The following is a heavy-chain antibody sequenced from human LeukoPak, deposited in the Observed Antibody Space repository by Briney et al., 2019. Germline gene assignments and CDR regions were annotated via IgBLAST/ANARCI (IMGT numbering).Heavy chain of an antibody. V-gene: IGHV3-74*01. Sequence: GGSLRLSCAAPEFSLSTYWMHWVRQAPGKGLVWVSRINNDGSITNYADSVKGRFTISRDNAKNTVHLQINSLRAEDTAVYYCARDQVLWWKPVGDFDLWGRGTLVTVSS. CDR3: ARDQVLWWKPVGDFDL. D-gene: IGHD2-21*01. J-gene: IGHJ2*01. CDR1: EFSLSTYW. CDR2: INNDGSIT.